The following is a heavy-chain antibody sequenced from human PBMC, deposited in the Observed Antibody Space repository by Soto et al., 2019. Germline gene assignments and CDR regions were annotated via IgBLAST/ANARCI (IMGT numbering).Heavy chain of an antibody. D-gene: IGHD6-25*01. V-gene: IGHV4-59*01. CDR3: ARPHGGSSGWDNWFDP. CDR2: IYYSGST. J-gene: IGHJ5*02. CDR1: GGSISSYY. Sequence: SETLSLTCIVSGGSISSYYWSWIRQPPGKGLEWIGYIYYSGSTNYNPSLKSRVTISVDTSKNQFSLKLSSVTAADTAVYYCARPHGGSSGWDNWFDPWGQGTLVTVSS.